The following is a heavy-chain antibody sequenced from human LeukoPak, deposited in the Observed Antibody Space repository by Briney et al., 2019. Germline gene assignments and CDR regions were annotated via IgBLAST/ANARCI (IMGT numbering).Heavy chain of an antibody. Sequence: GRSLRLSCAASGFTFSSYGMDWVRQAPGKGLEWVAVIWYDGSNKYYADSVKGRFTISRDNSKNTLYLQMNSLRAEDTAVYYCASSYGGKGYYFDYWGQGTLVTVSS. V-gene: IGHV3-33*01. CDR2: IWYDGSNK. CDR1: GFTFSSYG. J-gene: IGHJ4*02. CDR3: ASSYGGKGYYFDY. D-gene: IGHD4-23*01.